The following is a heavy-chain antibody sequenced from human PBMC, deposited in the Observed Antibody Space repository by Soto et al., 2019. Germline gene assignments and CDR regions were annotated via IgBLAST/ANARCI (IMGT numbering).Heavy chain of an antibody. CDR1: GFAFSSHG. V-gene: IGHV3-33*01. CDR2: IVREGSEK. J-gene: IGHJ5*01. CDR3: ARDDDYDDNGLDS. D-gene: IGHD4-17*01. Sequence: QVQLVESGGGVVQPGRSLRLSCAASGFAFSSHGMHWVRQAPGKGLEWVAVIVREGSEKHYADSVKGRFTISRDNSKNALYLEMNSLRAEDTAVYYCARDDDYDDNGLDSWGQGTLVTVSS.